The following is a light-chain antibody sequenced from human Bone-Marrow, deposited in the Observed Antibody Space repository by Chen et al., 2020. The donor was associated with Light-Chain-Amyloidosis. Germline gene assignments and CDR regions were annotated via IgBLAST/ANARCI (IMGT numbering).Light chain of an antibody. CDR3: QQSTNWPLT. CDR1: QSVKTD. Sequence: DIVLTQSPATLSLSPGERATLSCRASQSVKTDLAWYQQKPGQAPRLLIYDASNRATGIPARFSGSGSGTDFILTSSSLEPGDFAVYYCQQSTNWPLTFGGGTKVEIK. J-gene: IGKJ4*01. CDR2: DAS. V-gene: IGKV3-11*01.